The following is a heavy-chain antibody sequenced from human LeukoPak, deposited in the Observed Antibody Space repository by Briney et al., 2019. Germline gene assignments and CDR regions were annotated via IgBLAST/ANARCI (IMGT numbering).Heavy chain of an antibody. CDR3: ASLVGYDSGCYYGMDV. Sequence: GGSLRLSCAASGFTFSSYWMSWVRQAPGKGLEWVANIKQDGSEEYYVDSVKGRFTISRDNAKNSLYLQMNSLRAEDTAVYYCASLVGYDSGCYYGMDVWGQGTTVTVSS. D-gene: IGHD5-12*01. V-gene: IGHV3-7*01. CDR1: GFTFSSYW. CDR2: IKQDGSEE. J-gene: IGHJ6*02.